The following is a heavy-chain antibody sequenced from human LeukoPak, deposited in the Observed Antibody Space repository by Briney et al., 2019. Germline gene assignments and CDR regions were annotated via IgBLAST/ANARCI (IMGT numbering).Heavy chain of an antibody. CDR1: GGTFSSYA. J-gene: IGHJ6*03. CDR2: IIPIFGTA. Sequence: SVKVSCKASGGTFSSYAISWVRQAPGQGLEWMGRIIPIFGTANYAQKFQGRVTITTDESTSTAYMELSSLRSEDTVVYYCARTMVRGVSLEDMDVWGKGTTVTVSS. V-gene: IGHV1-69*05. CDR3: ARTMVRGVSLEDMDV. D-gene: IGHD3-10*01.